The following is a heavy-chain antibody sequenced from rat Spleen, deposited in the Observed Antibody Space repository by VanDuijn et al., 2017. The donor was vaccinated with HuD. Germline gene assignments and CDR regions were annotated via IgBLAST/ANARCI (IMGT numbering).Heavy chain of an antibody. CDR2: INFDGSST. J-gene: IGHJ2*01. CDR3: ARCFDL. V-gene: IGHV5-29*01. CDR1: GITFSNYA. Sequence: EVQLVESGGGLVQPGGTLKLSCAASGITFSNYAMAWVRQAPTKGLEWVATINFDGSSTYYRDSVRGRFSISRDNARSTLYLQMDSLRSEDTATDYCARCFDLWGQGVMVTVSS.